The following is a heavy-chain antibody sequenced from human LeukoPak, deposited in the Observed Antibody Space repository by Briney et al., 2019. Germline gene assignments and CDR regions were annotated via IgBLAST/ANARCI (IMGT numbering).Heavy chain of an antibody. CDR3: AKAGSYSDISVYPLASFDF. D-gene: IGHD3-22*01. J-gene: IGHJ3*01. CDR2: VSASGGSA. Sequence: GGSLRLSCAASGFTFSNSDMNWVRQAPGKGLEWVSFVSASGGSAHYADSVRGRFTSSRDNSKNTLYLQMNSLRAEDTAVYYCAKAGSYSDISVYPLASFDFWGQGTMVTASS. CDR1: GFTFSNSD. V-gene: IGHV3-23*01.